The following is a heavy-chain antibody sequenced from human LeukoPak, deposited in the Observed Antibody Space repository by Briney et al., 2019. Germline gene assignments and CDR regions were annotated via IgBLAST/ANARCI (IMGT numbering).Heavy chain of an antibody. CDR1: GGTFSSYA. CDR3: ARSWFGEPDPPDY. V-gene: IGHV1-69*04. Sequence: ASVKVSCKASGGTFSSYAISWVRQAPGQGLEWMGRIIPILGIANYAQKFQGRVTITADKSTSTAYMELSSLRSEDTAVYYCARSWFGEPDPPDYWGQGTLVTVSS. D-gene: IGHD3-10*01. CDR2: IIPILGIA. J-gene: IGHJ4*02.